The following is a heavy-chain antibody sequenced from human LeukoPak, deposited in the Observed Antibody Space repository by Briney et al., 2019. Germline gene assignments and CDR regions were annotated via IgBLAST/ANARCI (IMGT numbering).Heavy chain of an antibody. CDR2: ISSSSSYI. J-gene: IGHJ6*02. CDR3: ARSPYGYDSSGYYPRPTDYGMDV. D-gene: IGHD3-22*01. CDR1: GFTFSSYS. V-gene: IGHV3-21*01. Sequence: GGSLRLSCAASGFTFSSYSMNWVRQAPGKGLEWVSSISSSSSYIYYADSVKGRFTISRDNAKNSLYLQMNSLRAEDTAVYYCARSPYGYDSSGYYPRPTDYGMDVWGQGTTVTVSS.